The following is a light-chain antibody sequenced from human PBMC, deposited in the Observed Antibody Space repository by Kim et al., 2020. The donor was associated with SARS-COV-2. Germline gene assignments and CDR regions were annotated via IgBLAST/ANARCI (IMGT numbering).Light chain of an antibody. CDR2: DTG. J-gene: IGLJ3*02. CDR1: TGAVTPTHY. CDR3: LLSFSGIRV. V-gene: IGLV7-46*01. Sequence: QAVVTQEPSLTVSPGETVTLTCASSTGAVTPTHYPYWFQKKPGEVPRTLIFDTGSRHSWTPARFSGSLSGAKAVLTLAGAQPEDEGDYYCLLSFSGIRVFGGGTQLTVL.